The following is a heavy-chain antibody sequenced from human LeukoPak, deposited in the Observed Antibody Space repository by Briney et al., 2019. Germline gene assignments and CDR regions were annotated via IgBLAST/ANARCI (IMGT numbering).Heavy chain of an antibody. Sequence: GGSLRLSCAASGFTFSSYEMNWVRQAPGKGLEWVSYISSSGSTIYYADSVKGRFTISRDNAKNSLYLQMNSLRAEDTAVYYCARALLDYYDSSGYLTGDAFDIWGQGTMVTVSS. V-gene: IGHV3-48*03. CDR3: ARALLDYYDSSGYLTGDAFDI. CDR2: ISSSGSTI. CDR1: GFTFSSYE. J-gene: IGHJ3*02. D-gene: IGHD3-22*01.